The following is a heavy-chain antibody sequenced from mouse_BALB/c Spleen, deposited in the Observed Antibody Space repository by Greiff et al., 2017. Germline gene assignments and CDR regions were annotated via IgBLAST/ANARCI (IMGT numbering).Heavy chain of an antibody. D-gene: IGHD2-4*01. CDR2: ISTYYGNT. J-gene: IGHJ4*01. V-gene: IGHV1-67*01. CDR1: GYTFTDYA. Sequence: QVQLKESGPELVRPGVSVKISCKGSGYTFTDYAMHWVKQSHAKSLEWIGVISTYYGNTNYNQKFKGKATMTVDKSSSTAYMELARLTSEDSAIYYCARGYDYDNYYAMDYWGQGTSVTVSS. CDR3: ARGYDYDNYYAMDY.